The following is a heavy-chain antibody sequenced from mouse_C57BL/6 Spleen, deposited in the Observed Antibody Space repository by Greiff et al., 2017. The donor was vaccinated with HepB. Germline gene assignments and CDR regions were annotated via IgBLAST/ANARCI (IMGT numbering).Heavy chain of an antibody. V-gene: IGHV1-81*01. J-gene: IGHJ2*01. D-gene: IGHD1-1*01. Sequence: QVQLQQSGAELARPGASVKLSCKASGYTFTSYGISWVKQRTGQGLEWIGEIYPRSGNTYYNEKFKGKATLTADKSSSTAYMELRSLTSEDSAVYFCARYITTGVATDYFDYWGQGTTLTVSS. CDR1: GYTFTSYG. CDR3: ARYITTGVATDYFDY. CDR2: IYPRSGNT.